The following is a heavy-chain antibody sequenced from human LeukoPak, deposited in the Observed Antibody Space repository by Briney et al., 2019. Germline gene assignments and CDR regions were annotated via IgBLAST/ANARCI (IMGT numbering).Heavy chain of an antibody. CDR3: ARGTRIEYSGSYLLGYYYYMDV. CDR2: INPSGGST. CDR1: GYTFTSYY. V-gene: IGHV1-46*01. D-gene: IGHD1-26*01. J-gene: IGHJ6*03. Sequence: ASVKVSCKASGYTFTSYYMNWVRQAPGQGLEWMGIINPSGGSTSYAQKFQGRVTMTRDTSTSTVYMELSSLRSEDTAVYYCARGTRIEYSGSYLLGYYYYMDVWGKGTTVTISS.